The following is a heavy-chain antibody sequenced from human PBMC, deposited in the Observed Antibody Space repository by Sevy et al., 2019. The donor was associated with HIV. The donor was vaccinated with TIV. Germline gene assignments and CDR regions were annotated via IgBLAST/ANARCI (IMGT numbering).Heavy chain of an antibody. V-gene: IGHV3-7*01. Sequence: GGSLRLSCAASGFKLGSYWMTWVRQAPGKGLEWVANIKEGGSGRFYVYSVRGRFTVSRDNAKKTLYLQIYNLRGEDTALDYCARLDSSSSGRCLDNWGQRPLVTVSS. CDR2: IKEGGSGR. CDR3: ARLDSSSSGRCLDN. J-gene: IGHJ4*02. CDR1: GFKLGSYW. D-gene: IGHD2-2*01.